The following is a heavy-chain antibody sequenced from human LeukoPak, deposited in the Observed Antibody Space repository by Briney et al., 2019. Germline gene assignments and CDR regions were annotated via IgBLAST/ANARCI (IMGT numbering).Heavy chain of an antibody. Sequence: PGGSLRLSCAASGFTFSSYAMHWVRQAPGKGLEWLAVISYDGSNKYYADSVKGRFTISRDNSKNTLYLQMNSLRAEDTAVYYCARELIVVVPAASPFDYWGQGTLVTVSS. D-gene: IGHD2-2*01. J-gene: IGHJ4*02. V-gene: IGHV3-30-3*01. CDR2: ISYDGSNK. CDR3: ARELIVVVPAASPFDY. CDR1: GFTFSSYA.